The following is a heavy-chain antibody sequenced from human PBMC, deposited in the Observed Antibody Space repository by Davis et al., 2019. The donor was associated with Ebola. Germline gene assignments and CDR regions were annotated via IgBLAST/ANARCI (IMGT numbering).Heavy chain of an antibody. CDR1: GGSISSGGYY. CDR2: IYYSGST. D-gene: IGHD3-10*01. Sequence: PSETLSLTCTVSGGSISSGGYYWSWIRQHPGKGLEWIGYIYYSGSTYYNPSLKSRVTISVDTSKNQFSLKLSSVTAADTAVYYCARGMLEVRDRFDIDYWGQGTLVTVSS. J-gene: IGHJ4*02. V-gene: IGHV4-31*03. CDR3: ARGMLEVRDRFDIDY.